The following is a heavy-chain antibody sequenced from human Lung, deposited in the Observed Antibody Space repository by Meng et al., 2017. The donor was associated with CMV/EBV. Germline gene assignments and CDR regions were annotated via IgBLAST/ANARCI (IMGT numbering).Heavy chain of an antibody. Sequence: TSNLRTWVRQVPGKGLEWIRQIYHSWSSNYLPSLNSRVTISVDKFKNQFSLKLGSVTAADTAVYYCARIERRRILKYCGSDCSTTDYWGQGTLVTVSS. V-gene: IGHV4-4*02. CDR1: TSNL. D-gene: IGHD2-21*02. CDR2: IYHSWSS. CDR3: ARIERRRILKYCGSDCSTTDY. J-gene: IGHJ4*02.